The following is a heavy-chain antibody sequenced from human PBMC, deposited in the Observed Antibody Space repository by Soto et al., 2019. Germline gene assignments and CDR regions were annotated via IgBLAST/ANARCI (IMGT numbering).Heavy chain of an antibody. Sequence: PSETLSLTCTVAGGSISSYYWSWIRQPPGKGLEWIGYIYYSGSTNYNPPLKSRVTISVDTSKNQFSLKLSSVTAADTAVYYCARAYSSSPNNWFDPWGQGTLVTVSS. CDR3: ARAYSSSPNNWFDP. V-gene: IGHV4-59*01. CDR2: IYYSGST. D-gene: IGHD6-6*01. J-gene: IGHJ5*02. CDR1: GGSISSYY.